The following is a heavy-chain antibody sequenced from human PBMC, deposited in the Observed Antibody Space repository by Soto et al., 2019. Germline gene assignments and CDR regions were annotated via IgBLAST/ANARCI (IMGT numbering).Heavy chain of an antibody. Sequence: EVQLVESGGGLVQPGGSLRLSCAASGFTFSSNYMSWVRQAPGKGLEWVSVIYSGGSTYYADSVKGRFTISRDNSKNTLYLQMNSLRAEDTAVYYCARDMVAATSYFDYWGQGTLVTVSS. D-gene: IGHD2-15*01. CDR2: IYSGGST. CDR1: GFTFSSNY. J-gene: IGHJ4*02. V-gene: IGHV3-66*01. CDR3: ARDMVAATSYFDY.